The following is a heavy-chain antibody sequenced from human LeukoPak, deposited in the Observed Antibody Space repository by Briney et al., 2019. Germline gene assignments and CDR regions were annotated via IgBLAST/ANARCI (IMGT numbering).Heavy chain of an antibody. D-gene: IGHD3-10*01. J-gene: IGHJ4*02. CDR2: LSGCGGST. Sequence: PGGPLRLSCAASGFTFRSYAMSWVRQATGKGLEWVSALSGCGGSTYYADSVKGRFTISRDNSKNTLYLQMNSLRAEDTAVYYCARDRGLYFDYWGQGTLVTVSS. V-gene: IGHV3-23*01. CDR1: GFTFRSYA. CDR3: ARDRGLYFDY.